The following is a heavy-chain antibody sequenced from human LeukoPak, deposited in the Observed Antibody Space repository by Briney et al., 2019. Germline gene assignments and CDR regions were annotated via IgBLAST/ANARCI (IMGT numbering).Heavy chain of an antibody. CDR3: ARDLGSPDAFDI. CDR2: IDSDGTNR. D-gene: IGHD7-27*01. Sequence: GGSLRLSCAASGFTFSRYWMHWVRQAPGKGLVWVSRIDSDGTNRDYADSVKGRFTISRDNAKKSLYLQMNSLRAEDTALYYCARDLGSPDAFDIWGQGTMVTVSS. J-gene: IGHJ3*02. CDR1: GFTFSRYW. V-gene: IGHV3-74*01.